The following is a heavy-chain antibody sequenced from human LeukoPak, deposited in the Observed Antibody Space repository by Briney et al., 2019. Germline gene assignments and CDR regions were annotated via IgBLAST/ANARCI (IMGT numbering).Heavy chain of an antibody. Sequence: PSETLALTFTVSGGSISSSSHYWGWIRQPPGKGLERIGSIYYSGSTYYNPPLKSRVTISIHTSKTQFSLKLNSVTAADTAVYYCARDKGLGMIRGVISLWGQGTLVTVSS. D-gene: IGHD3-10*01. CDR2: IYYSGST. J-gene: IGHJ4*02. CDR3: ARDKGLGMIRGVISL. CDR1: GGSISSSSHY. V-gene: IGHV4-39*07.